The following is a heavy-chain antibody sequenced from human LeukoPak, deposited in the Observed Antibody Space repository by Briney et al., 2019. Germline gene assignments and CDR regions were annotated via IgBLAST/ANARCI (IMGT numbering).Heavy chain of an antibody. CDR2: IKREGSEK. CDR3: AGYSSTYY. V-gene: IGHV3-7*05. D-gene: IGHD6-13*01. Sequence: GGSLRLSCAASGFIFSSYWMSWVRQAPGKGLERVANIKREGSEKYYVASVKGRLTISRDNARNSLYLQMSRLRAEDTAVYYCAGYSSTYYWGQGSLVTVSS. CDR1: GFIFSSYW. J-gene: IGHJ4*02.